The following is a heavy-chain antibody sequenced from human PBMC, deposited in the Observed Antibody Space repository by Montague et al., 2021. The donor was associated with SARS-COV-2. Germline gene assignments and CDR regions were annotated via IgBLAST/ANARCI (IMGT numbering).Heavy chain of an antibody. V-gene: IGHV4-34*01. CDR2: INHSGST. CDR1: GGSFSGYY. Sequence: SETLSLTCAVYGGSFSGYYWSWIRQPPGKGLEWIGEINHSGSTNYNPSLKSRVTISVDTSNNQFSLELSSVTAADTAVYYCARALPVTTFFYSYYGMDVWGQGTTVTVSS. CDR3: ARALPVTTFFYSYYGMDV. D-gene: IGHD4-17*01. J-gene: IGHJ6*02.